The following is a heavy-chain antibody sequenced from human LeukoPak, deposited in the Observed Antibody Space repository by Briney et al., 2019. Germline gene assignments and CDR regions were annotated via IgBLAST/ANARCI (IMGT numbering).Heavy chain of an antibody. V-gene: IGHV3-23*01. CDR1: GFTCRRHA. J-gene: IGHJ4*02. CDR3: AKDFRIGYSAHFDY. CDR2: IYENGGTT. Sequence: GGSLRRSRVGSGFTCRRHAMRWVRQAPEKGLEFVSGIYENGGTTYYADSVKGRFSISRDNSKNTLYLQMDSLRGEDTAVYYCAKDFRIGYSAHFDYWGQGALVTVSS. D-gene: IGHD2-21*01.